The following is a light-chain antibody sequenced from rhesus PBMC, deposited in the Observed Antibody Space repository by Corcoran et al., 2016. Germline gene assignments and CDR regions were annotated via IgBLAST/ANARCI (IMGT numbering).Light chain of an antibody. Sequence: DVVMTQSPLSLPITPGQPASISCRSSQRLVHSDGNNYLSWYQQKQGQPPRLLTYKDSNRYSGVPDRLSGGVAGTDFTLKLSRVEAEAGGVYYCGQGTKVPPFTFVPGTKLDIK. CDR1: QRLVHSDGNNY. CDR2: KDS. J-gene: IGKJ3*01. V-gene: IGKV2-62*02. CDR3: GQGTKVPPFT.